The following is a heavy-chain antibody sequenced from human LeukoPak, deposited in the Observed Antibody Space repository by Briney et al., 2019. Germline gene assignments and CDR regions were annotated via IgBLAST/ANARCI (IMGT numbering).Heavy chain of an antibody. Sequence: GGSLRLSCAASGFTFSSSAMSWVRQAPGKGLEWVSLISASGGSTYYADSVKGRFTISRDNSKNTLYLQMNSLRAEDTAIYYCAKDIQLSTWGLGTMVTVSS. CDR1: GFTFSSSA. CDR3: AKDIQLST. J-gene: IGHJ3*01. CDR2: ISASGGST. V-gene: IGHV3-23*01. D-gene: IGHD5-24*01.